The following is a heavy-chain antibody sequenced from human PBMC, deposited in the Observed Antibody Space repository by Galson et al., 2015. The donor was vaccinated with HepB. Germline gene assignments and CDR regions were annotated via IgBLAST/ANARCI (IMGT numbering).Heavy chain of an antibody. Sequence: ETLSLTCTVSGGSISSSSYYWGWIRQPPGKGLEWIGSIYYSGSTYYNPSLKSRVTISVDTSKNQFSLKLSSVTAADTAVYYCARASLSRRDAFDIWGQGTMVTVSS. CDR1: GGSISSSSYY. V-gene: IGHV4-39*07. J-gene: IGHJ3*02. CDR2: IYYSGST. CDR3: ARASLSRRDAFDI. D-gene: IGHD2-2*01.